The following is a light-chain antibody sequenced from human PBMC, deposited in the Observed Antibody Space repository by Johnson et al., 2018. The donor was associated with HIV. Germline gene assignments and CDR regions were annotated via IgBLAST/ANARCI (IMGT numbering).Light chain of an antibody. Sequence: QSVLTQPPSVSAAPGQKVTISCSGSSSKIGNNYVSWYQQLPGTAPKLLIYENNKRPSGIPDRFSGSKSGTSATLGITGIQTGDEADYYCGTWDSILSAGYVVGTGTKVTVL. V-gene: IGLV1-51*01. CDR2: ENN. CDR1: SSKIGNNY. J-gene: IGLJ1*01. CDR3: GTWDSILSAGYV.